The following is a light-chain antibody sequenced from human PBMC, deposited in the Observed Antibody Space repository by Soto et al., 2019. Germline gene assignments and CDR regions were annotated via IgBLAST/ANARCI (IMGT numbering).Light chain of an antibody. CDR2: RNN. CDR1: SSNIGSNY. CDR3: ATWDDSLRGVV. V-gene: IGLV1-47*01. Sequence: QSVLTQPPSASVTPGQRVTISCSGSSSNIGSNYVYWYQQLPGTAPKLLIYRNNQRPSGVPDRFSGSKSGTSASLAISGLRSEDEADYYCATWDDSLRGVVFGGGTTLTV. J-gene: IGLJ2*01.